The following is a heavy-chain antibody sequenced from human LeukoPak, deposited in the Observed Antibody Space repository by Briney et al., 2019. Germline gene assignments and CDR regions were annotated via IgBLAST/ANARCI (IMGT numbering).Heavy chain of an antibody. V-gene: IGHV1-8*01. J-gene: IGHJ4*02. D-gene: IGHD2-8*01. CDR2: MNPDSGNT. CDR3: TRGSHRGYCTTSDCYTVDF. Sequence: GASVKVSCKAARYTFTSYDINWVRQAPGQGLEWMGWMNPDSGNTGCAQKFQGRVTMTRNTSINTAYMELGGLTSDDTAIYFCTRGSHRGYCTTSDCYTVDFWGQGTLVPVSS. CDR1: RYTFTSYD.